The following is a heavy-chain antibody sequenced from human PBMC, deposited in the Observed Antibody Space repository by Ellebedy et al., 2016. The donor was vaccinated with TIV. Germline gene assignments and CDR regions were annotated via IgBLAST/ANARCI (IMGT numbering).Heavy chain of an antibody. D-gene: IGHD2-8*01. Sequence: SGPTLVKPTQTLTLTCTFSGFSLRTPGVGVGWIRQPPGEALQWLELYYWDDDKIYSPSLKNRLTITTDTSKDQVVLTMTNMDPSDTATYYCVRSSKYCSHGPCWQYPFYYMDVWGEGTMVIVSS. CDR3: VRSSKYCSHGPCWQYPFYYMDV. CDR1: GFSLRTPGVG. CDR2: YYWDDDK. V-gene: IGHV2-5*02. J-gene: IGHJ6*03.